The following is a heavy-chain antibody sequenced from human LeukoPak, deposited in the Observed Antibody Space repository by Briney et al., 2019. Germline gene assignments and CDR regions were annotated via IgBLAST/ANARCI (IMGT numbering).Heavy chain of an antibody. J-gene: IGHJ6*02. CDR3: ARDPGYYYYGMDV. CDR2: INGEGSRI. V-gene: IGHV3-74*01. CDR1: TFTFSSYT. Sequence: GGSLRLSCATSTFTFSSYTMNWVRQAPGKGLEWVARINGEGSRISYADSVRGRFTISRDNAKNTAYLQMNSLRAEDTALYYCARDPGYYYYGMDVWGQGTTVVVSS.